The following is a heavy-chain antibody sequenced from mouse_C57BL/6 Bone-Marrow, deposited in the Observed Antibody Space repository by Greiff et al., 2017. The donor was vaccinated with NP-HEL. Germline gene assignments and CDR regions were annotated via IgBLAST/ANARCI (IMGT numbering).Heavy chain of an antibody. CDR1: GFTFSSYA. D-gene: IGHD2-4*01. CDR3: ARRKGDYGTFAY. V-gene: IGHV5-4*03. J-gene: IGHJ3*01. Sequence: EVKLVESGGGLVKPGGSLKLSCAASGFTFSSYAMSWVRQTPEKRLEWVATISDGGSYTYYPDNVKGRFTISRDNAKNNLYLQMSHLKSEDTAMYYCARRKGDYGTFAYWGQGTLVTVSA. CDR2: ISDGGSYT.